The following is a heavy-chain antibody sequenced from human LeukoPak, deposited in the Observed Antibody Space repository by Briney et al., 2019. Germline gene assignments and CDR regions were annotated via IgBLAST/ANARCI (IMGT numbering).Heavy chain of an antibody. Sequence: SETLSLTCTVSGGSISSYYWSWIRQPPGKGLEWLGYIYYSGSTNYNPSLKSRVTISVDTSKNQFSLKLSSVTAADTAVYYCARHHKYHYDSSGHSPFDYWGQGTLVTVSS. CDR3: ARHHKYHYDSSGHSPFDY. D-gene: IGHD3-22*01. CDR1: GGSISSYY. CDR2: IYYSGST. J-gene: IGHJ4*02. V-gene: IGHV4-59*08.